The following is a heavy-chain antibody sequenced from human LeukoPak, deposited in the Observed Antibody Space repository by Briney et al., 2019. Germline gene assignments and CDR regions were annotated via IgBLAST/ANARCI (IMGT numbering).Heavy chain of an antibody. Sequence: KSSETLSLTCTVSGGSISSYYWSWIRQPPGKGLEWIGYIYYSGSTNYNPSLKSRVTISVDTSKNQFSLKLSSATAADTAVYYCARGRYGGYTFDYWGQGTLVTVSS. V-gene: IGHV4-59*01. D-gene: IGHD5-12*01. J-gene: IGHJ4*02. CDR1: GGSISSYY. CDR3: ARGRYGGYTFDY. CDR2: IYYSGST.